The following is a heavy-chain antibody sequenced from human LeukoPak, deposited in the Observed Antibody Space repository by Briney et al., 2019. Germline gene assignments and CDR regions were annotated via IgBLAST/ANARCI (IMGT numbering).Heavy chain of an antibody. D-gene: IGHD4-17*01. CDR1: GGTFSSYA. Sequence: SVKVSCKASGGTFSSYAISWVRQAPGQGLEWMGRIIPILGIANYAQKFQGRVTITADKSTSTAYMELSSLRSEDTAVYYCARDPGDYGDYFSGVNYYYGMDVWGQGTTVTVSS. J-gene: IGHJ6*02. V-gene: IGHV1-69*04. CDR3: ARDPGDYGDYFSGVNYYYGMDV. CDR2: IIPILGIA.